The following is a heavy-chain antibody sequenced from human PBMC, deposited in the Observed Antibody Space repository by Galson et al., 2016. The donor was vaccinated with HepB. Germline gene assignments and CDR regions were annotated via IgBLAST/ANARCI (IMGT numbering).Heavy chain of an antibody. CDR3: ARDSETLPGTWFDY. CDR2: INRSGGT. D-gene: IGHD6-13*01. V-gene: IGHV4-34*01. Sequence: SETLSLTCAVYGGSFSGYFWSWIRQPPGKGLEWIGEINRSGGTNYNPSLKSRVPMSVDTSKNQNSLTLSSVTAADTAVYYCARDSETLPGTWFDYWGQGILVTVSS. CDR1: GGSFSGYF. J-gene: IGHJ4*02.